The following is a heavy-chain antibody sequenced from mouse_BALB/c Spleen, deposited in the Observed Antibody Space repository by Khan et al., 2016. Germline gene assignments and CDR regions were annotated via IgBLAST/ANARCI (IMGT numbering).Heavy chain of an antibody. J-gene: IGHJ3*01. D-gene: IGHD3-2*01. CDR1: GYTFTNYG. CDR3: AREGTARTRSGWFAY. V-gene: IGHV9-3*02. CDR2: INTNTGEP. Sequence: QIQLVQSGPELKKPGETVKISRKASGYTFTNYGMNWVKQAPGKGLKWMGWINTNTGEPTYAEEFKGRFAFSLETSASTAYLQINNLKNEDTATYFWAREGTARTRSGWFAYWGQGTLVTVSA.